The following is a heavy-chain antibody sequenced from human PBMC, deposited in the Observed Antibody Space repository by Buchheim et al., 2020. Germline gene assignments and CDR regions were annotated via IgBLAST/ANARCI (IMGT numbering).Heavy chain of an antibody. D-gene: IGHD2-15*01. V-gene: IGHV1-46*03. Sequence: QVQLVQSGAEVKKPGASVTVSCKASGHTFTSSFLHWVRQAPGRGLEWMGIINPSGGSTSYAQKFQGRVTMTSDTSTSTFYMELSSLRSEDTAIYYCAPGAYCSGGSCYNENWFDPWGQGTL. J-gene: IGHJ5*02. CDR3: APGAYCSGGSCYNENWFDP. CDR2: INPSGGST. CDR1: GHTFTSSF.